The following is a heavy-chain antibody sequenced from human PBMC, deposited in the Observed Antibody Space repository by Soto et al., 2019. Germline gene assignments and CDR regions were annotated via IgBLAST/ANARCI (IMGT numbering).Heavy chain of an antibody. CDR3: AKNQEREPPRLIDF. V-gene: IGHV3-23*01. CDR1: GLTFSNYA. Sequence: PGGSLRLSCATSGLTFSNYAMSWVRQAPGGGLEWVSSMSGSSSTTYYADSVRGRFTISRDRSKNTLYLQMSSLRAEDTALYYCAKNQEREPPRLIDFWGQGTLVTVSS. J-gene: IGHJ5*01. D-gene: IGHD1-1*01. CDR2: MSGSSSTT.